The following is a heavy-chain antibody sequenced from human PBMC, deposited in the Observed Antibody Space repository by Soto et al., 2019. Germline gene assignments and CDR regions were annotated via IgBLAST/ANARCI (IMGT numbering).Heavy chain of an antibody. Sequence: PGGSLRLSCAASGFNISSYVIHWVRHAPGKGLEWVGVISSDGETKYYADSEKGRFTNSRDDSKNTLYLQMDSLRPEDTPVYYYAKEVAVDGDFDYWGHGTMVTVSS. D-gene: IGHD2-15*01. CDR1: GFNISSYV. V-gene: IGHV3-30*18. J-gene: IGHJ4*01. CDR3: AKEVAVDGDFDY. CDR2: ISSDGETK.